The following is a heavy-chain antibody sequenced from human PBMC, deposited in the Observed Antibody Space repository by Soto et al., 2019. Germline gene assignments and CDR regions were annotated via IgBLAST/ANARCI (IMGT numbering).Heavy chain of an antibody. CDR3: AVDTPEFSQGEFDK. V-gene: IGHV3-15*01. CDR1: GFTFVTAW. CDR2: IKSNGAK. J-gene: IGHJ4*02. D-gene: IGHD2-2*02. Sequence: SLRLSFAASGFTFVTAWKNWVRQAPGQGLEWVGHIKSNGAKNYIPPVKGRFTISRDDSVGTVLLQMRTLKIEDTAVYYCAVDTPEFSQGEFDKWGPGALVTVSS.